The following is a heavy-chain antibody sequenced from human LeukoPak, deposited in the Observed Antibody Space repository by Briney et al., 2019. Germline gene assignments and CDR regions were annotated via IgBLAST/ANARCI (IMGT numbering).Heavy chain of an antibody. V-gene: IGHV3-49*04. J-gene: IGHJ4*02. D-gene: IGHD1-26*01. CDR2: IRSKAYGGTT. CDR3: TRGRRATHDY. CDR1: GFTFGDYS. Sequence: GGSLRLSCTASGFTFGDYSMNWVRQAPGKGLEWVGFIRSKAYGGTTEYAASVKGRFTISRDDSKSIAYLQMNSLKTEDTAVYYCTRGRRATHDYWGQGTLVTVSS.